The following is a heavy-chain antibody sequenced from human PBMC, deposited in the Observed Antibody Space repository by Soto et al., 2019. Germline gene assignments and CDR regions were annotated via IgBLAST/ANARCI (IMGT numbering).Heavy chain of an antibody. V-gene: IGHV3-7*01. CDR3: ARELAVAGRGFDP. D-gene: IGHD6-19*01. CDR1: RFTFRSYW. J-gene: IGHJ5*02. CDR2: IKQDGSEK. Sequence: EVQLVESGGGLVQPGGSLRLSCAASRFTFRSYWMSWVRQAPGKGLEWVPNIKQDGSEKYYVDSVKGRFTISRDNAKNSLFLQMNSLRAEDTAVYYCARELAVAGRGFDPWGQGTLVTVSS.